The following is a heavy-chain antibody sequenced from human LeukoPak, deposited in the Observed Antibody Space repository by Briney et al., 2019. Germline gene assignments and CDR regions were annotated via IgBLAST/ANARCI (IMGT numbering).Heavy chain of an antibody. Sequence: PEGSLRLSCAASGFTFSSYGMHWVRQAPGKGLEWVSFIRYDGSNKYYADSVKGRFTISRDNSKNTLYLQMNSLRDEDRAVYYCTKDRSRQQMWGSVKKWFVPWGEGTLVSVPS. CDR2: IRYDGSNK. D-gene: IGHD6-13*01. J-gene: IGHJ5*02. CDR3: TKDRSRQQMWGSVKKWFVP. V-gene: IGHV3-30*02. CDR1: GFTFSSYG.